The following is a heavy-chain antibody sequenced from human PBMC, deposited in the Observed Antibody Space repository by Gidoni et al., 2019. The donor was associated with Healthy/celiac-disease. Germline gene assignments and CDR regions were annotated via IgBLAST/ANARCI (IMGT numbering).Heavy chain of an antibody. CDR2: IYSGGST. J-gene: IGHJ5*02. D-gene: IGHD2-15*01. CDR1: GFTVSSHY. Sequence: EVQLVESGGGLVQPGWSLRLSCAASGFTVSSHYMSWVRQAPGKGLEWVSVIYSGGSTYYADSVKGRFTISRDNSKNTLYLQMNSLRAEDTAVYYCARGLSCSGGSCYSGWFDPWGQGTLVTVSS. V-gene: IGHV3-66*01. CDR3: ARGLSCSGGSCYSGWFDP.